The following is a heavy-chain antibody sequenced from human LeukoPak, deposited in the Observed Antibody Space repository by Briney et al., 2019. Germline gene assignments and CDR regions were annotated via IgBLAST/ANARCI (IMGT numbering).Heavy chain of an antibody. CDR2: MKQDGSEK. J-gene: IGHJ4*02. CDR3: ARDGRYDFWSGYPLDY. D-gene: IGHD3-3*01. CDR1: GFTFSSYW. V-gene: IGHV3-7*01. Sequence: PGGSLRLSCAASGFTFSSYWMSWVRQAPGKGLEWVANMKQDGSEKYYVDSVKGRFTISRDNAKNSLYLQMNSLRAEDTAVYYCARDGRYDFWSGYPLDYWGQGTLVTVSS.